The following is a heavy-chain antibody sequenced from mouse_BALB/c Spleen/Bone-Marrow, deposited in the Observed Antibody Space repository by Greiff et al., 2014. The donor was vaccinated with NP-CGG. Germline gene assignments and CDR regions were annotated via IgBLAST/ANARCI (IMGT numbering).Heavy chain of an antibody. CDR2: IDPENGNT. CDR1: GFNIKDYY. V-gene: IGHV14-1*02. Sequence: EVQLQQSGAELVRPGALVKLSCKASGFNIKDYYMHWVKQRPEQGLEWIGWIDPENGNTIYDPKFQGKASITADTSSNTAYLQLSNLSSDYAAVYCCVAYDRYEYYFDYWGQGTPVTVSS. J-gene: IGHJ2*01. CDR3: VAYDRYEYYFDY. D-gene: IGHD2-14*01.